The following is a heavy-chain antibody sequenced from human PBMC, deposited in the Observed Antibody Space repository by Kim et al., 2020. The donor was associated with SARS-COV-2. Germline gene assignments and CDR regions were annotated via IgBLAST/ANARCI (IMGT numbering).Heavy chain of an antibody. Sequence: GGSLRLSCVASGFTFSNYAMSWVRQAPGKGPEWVSALSGSGLSTYSVDSVKGRFTVSRDNSKTTLYLQMNSLRAEDTAVYYCARSRRFGELDWYFDLWGR. J-gene: IGHJ2*01. V-gene: IGHV3-23*01. CDR3: ARSRRFGELDWYFDL. CDR2: LSGSGLST. D-gene: IGHD3-10*01. CDR1: GFTFSNYA.